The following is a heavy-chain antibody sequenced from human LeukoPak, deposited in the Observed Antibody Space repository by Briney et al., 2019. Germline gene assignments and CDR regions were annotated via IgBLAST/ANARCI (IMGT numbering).Heavy chain of an antibody. CDR2: MNPNSGNT. J-gene: IGHJ5*02. CDR3: ARAPARRSWFDP. CDR1: GYTFTSYD. V-gene: IGHV1-8*01. Sequence: ASVKVSCKASGYTFTSYDINWVRQATGQGLEWMGWMNPNSGNTGYAQKFRGRVTMTRNTSISTAYMELSSLRSEDTAVYYCARAPARRSWFDPWGQGTLVTVSS.